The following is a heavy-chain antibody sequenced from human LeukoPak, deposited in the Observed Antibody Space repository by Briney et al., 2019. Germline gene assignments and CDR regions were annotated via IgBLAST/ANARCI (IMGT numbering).Heavy chain of an antibody. J-gene: IGHJ4*02. CDR1: GGSISSGGYN. Sequence: SETLSLTCTVSGGSISSGGYNWSWIRQHPGKGLEWIGYIYYSGSTYYNPSLKSRVTISVDTSKNQFSLKLSSVTAADTAVYYCARDKPYGSGSYIDYWGQGTLVTVSS. D-gene: IGHD3-10*01. CDR3: ARDKPYGSGSYIDY. CDR2: IYYSGST. V-gene: IGHV4-31*03.